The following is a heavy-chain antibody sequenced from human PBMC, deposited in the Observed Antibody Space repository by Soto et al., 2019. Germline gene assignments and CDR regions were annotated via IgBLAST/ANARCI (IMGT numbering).Heavy chain of an antibody. CDR3: ARGSSSSSCFDY. Sequence: GASVKVSCKASGYPFTIYAIHWVRQAPGQSLEWMGWINPGNGDTKYSQIFQGRVTITWDTSARTAYMDLSSLISEDTADYYCARGSSSSSCFDYWGQGARVTVSS. D-gene: IGHD6-6*01. CDR2: INPGNGDT. V-gene: IGHV1-3*01. J-gene: IGHJ4*02. CDR1: GYPFTIYA.